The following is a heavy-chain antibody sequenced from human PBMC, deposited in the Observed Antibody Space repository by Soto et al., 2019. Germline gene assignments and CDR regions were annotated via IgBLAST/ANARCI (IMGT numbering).Heavy chain of an antibody. V-gene: IGHV4-30-2*01. Sequence: SETLSLTCAVSGGSISSGGYSWSWIRQPPGKGLEWIGYIYHSGSTYYNPSLKSRVTISVDRSKNQFSLKLSSVTAADTAVYYCARGRYYDSSGYFNWFAPWGQGTLVAVSS. CDR1: GGSISSGGYS. D-gene: IGHD3-22*01. CDR3: ARGRYYDSSGYFNWFAP. CDR2: IYHSGST. J-gene: IGHJ5*02.